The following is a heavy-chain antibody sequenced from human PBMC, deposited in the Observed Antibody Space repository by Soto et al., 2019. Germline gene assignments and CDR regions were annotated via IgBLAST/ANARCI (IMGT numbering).Heavy chain of an antibody. V-gene: IGHV1-24*01. D-gene: IGHD3-9*01. CDR2: FDPEDGVT. Sequence: ASVKVSCKVSGYTLTELCIHWVRQAPGKGLEWMRCFDPEDGVTIFAQKLQVRVTMTADTSTDTAYMELSSLRSEDKAVYYCARDHLVLAGQHRKRSDNWGQGTLVTVCS. CDR3: ARDHLVLAGQHRKRSDN. CDR1: GYTLTELC. J-gene: IGHJ4*02.